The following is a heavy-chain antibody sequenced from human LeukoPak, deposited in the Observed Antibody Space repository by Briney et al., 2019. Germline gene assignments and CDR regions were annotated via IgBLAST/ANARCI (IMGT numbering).Heavy chain of an antibody. V-gene: IGHV4-39*07. CDR2: IYYSGST. CDR1: GGSISSSSYY. CDR3: ASGMAAAEN. D-gene: IGHD6-13*01. Sequence: NPSETLSLTCTVSGGSISSSSYYWGWIRQPPGKGLEWIGSIYYSGSTYYNPSLKSRVTISVDTSKNQFSLKLSSVTAADTAVYYCASGMAAAENWGQGTLVTVSS. J-gene: IGHJ4*02.